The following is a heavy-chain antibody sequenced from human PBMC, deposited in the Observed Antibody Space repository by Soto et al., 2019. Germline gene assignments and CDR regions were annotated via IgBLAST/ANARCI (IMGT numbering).Heavy chain of an antibody. CDR1: VGSISSNNYY. Sequence: SETLSLTCTVSVGSISSNNYYWGWIRQPPGKGLEWIGYIYYSGSTYYNPSLKSRVSISVDTSKNQFSLKLSSVTAADTAVYYCALRLGDPGRLYFDYWGQGTLVTVSS. J-gene: IGHJ4*02. CDR2: IYYSGST. D-gene: IGHD3-16*01. CDR3: ALRLGDPGRLYFDY. V-gene: IGHV4-30-4*08.